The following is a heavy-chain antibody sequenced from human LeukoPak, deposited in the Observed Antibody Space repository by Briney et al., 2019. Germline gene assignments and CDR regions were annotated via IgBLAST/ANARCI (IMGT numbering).Heavy chain of an antibody. CDR1: GGSISSYY. J-gene: IGHJ6*02. V-gene: IGHV4-59*12. CDR2: IYYSGST. CDR3: ARYYKTTDYGDYAPADYYGMDV. Sequence: SETLSLTCTVSGGSISSYYWSWIRQPPGKGLEWIGYIYYSGSTNYNPSLKSRVTISVDTSKNQFSLKLSSVTAADTAVYYCARYYKTTDYGDYAPADYYGMDVWGQGTTVTVSS. D-gene: IGHD4-17*01.